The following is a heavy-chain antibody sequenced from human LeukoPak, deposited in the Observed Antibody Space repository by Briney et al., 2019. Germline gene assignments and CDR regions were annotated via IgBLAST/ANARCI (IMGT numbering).Heavy chain of an antibody. CDR3: ARESGRYDFLGYMDV. D-gene: IGHD3-3*01. CDR2: INTHGNTA. J-gene: IGHJ6*03. CDR1: GFKFNSYW. V-gene: IGHV3-74*01. Sequence: GGSLRLSCAVSGFKFNSYWMNWVRQVPGKGLVWVAHINTHGNTANYADSVKGRFTISRDNAKSTLYLQMNSLRAEDTAVYYCARESGRYDFLGYMDVWGKGTTVTVSS.